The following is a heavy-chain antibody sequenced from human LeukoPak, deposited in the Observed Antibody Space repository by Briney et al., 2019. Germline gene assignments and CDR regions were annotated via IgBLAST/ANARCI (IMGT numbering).Heavy chain of an antibody. J-gene: IGHJ5*02. D-gene: IGHD2-15*01. CDR1: GFTFSSYG. CDR3: AREVVVVAATRYNWFDP. V-gene: IGHV3-30*03. Sequence: SGGSLRLSCAASGFTFSSYGMHWVRQAPGKGLEWVAVISYDGSNKYYADSVKGRFTISRDNSKNTLYLQMNSLRAEDTAVYYCAREVVVVAATRYNWFDPWGQGTLVTVSS. CDR2: ISYDGSNK.